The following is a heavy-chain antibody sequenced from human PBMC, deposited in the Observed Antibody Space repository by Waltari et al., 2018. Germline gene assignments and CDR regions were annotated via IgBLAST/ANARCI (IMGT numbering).Heavy chain of an antibody. V-gene: IGHV4-39*07. CDR1: GGSISSSSYY. CDR3: ARVTTHHSSGWIYYFDY. D-gene: IGHD6-19*01. J-gene: IGHJ4*02. Sequence: QLQLQESGPGLVKPSETLSLTCTVSGGSISSSSYYWGWIRQPPGKGLEWIGSIYYSGSTYYNPSLKSRVTISVDTSKNQFSLKLSSVTAADTAVYYCARVTTHHSSGWIYYFDYWGQGTLVTVSS. CDR2: IYYSGST.